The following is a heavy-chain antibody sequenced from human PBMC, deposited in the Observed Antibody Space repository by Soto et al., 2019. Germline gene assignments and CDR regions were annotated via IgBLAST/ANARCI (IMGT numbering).Heavy chain of an antibody. CDR1: GYTFSNHD. J-gene: IGHJ4*02. V-gene: IGHV1-8*01. CDR2: MSPNSGRT. Sequence: ASVKVSCKASGYTFSNHDINWVRQATGQGLEWMGWMSPNSGRTGYAQKFQGRVTVTRNTSSSTAYMELSSLRSDDTAVYYCARGKRYTNDYWGQGTLVTVSS. CDR3: ARGKRYTNDY. D-gene: IGHD2-2*02.